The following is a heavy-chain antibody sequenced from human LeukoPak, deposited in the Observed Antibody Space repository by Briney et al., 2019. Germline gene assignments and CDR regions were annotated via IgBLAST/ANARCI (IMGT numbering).Heavy chain of an antibody. CDR3: ARDRDYCSSTSCYPYYYYYYMDV. D-gene: IGHD2-2*01. V-gene: IGHV3-21*01. CDR1: GFTFSSYS. Sequence: GGSLRLSCAASGFTFSSYSMNWVRQAPGKGLEWVSSISSSSSYIYYADSVKGRFTISRDNAKNSLYLQMNSLRAEDTAVYYCARDRDYCSSTSCYPYYYYYYMDVRGKGTTVTVSS. CDR2: ISSSSSYI. J-gene: IGHJ6*03.